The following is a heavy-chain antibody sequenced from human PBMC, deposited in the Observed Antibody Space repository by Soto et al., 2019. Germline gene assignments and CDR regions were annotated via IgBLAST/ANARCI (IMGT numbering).Heavy chain of an antibody. CDR2: INGDGSST. Sequence: EMQLVESGGGLVQPGGSLRLSCTASGFTFSSYWMHWVRQAPRKGLVWASRINGDGSSTDYADSVKGRFTISRDNAKNTLYLQMNSLSAEDTAVYYCARAIAAGSSALAYWGQGTLVTVSS. J-gene: IGHJ4*02. V-gene: IGHV3-74*01. CDR3: ARAIAAGSSALAY. D-gene: IGHD6-13*01. CDR1: GFTFSSYW.